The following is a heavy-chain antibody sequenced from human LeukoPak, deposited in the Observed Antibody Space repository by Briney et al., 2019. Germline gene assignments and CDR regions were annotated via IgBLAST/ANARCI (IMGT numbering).Heavy chain of an antibody. V-gene: IGHV4-31*03. Sequence: PSETLSLTCTVSGGSISSGGYYWSWIRQHPGKGLEWIGYIYYSGSTYYNPSLKSRVTISVDTSKNQFSLKLSSETAADTAVYYCARWLIRTNYYYYYGMDVWGQGTTVTVSS. CDR3: ARWLIRTNYYYYYGMDV. CDR2: IYYSGST. D-gene: IGHD3-10*01. J-gene: IGHJ6*02. CDR1: GGSISSGGYY.